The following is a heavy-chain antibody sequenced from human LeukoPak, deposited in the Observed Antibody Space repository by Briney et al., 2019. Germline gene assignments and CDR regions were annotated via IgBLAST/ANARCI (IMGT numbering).Heavy chain of an antibody. Sequence: NPSETLPLTCTVSGGSISSYYWSWVRQPPGKGLEWIGYIYYSGSTNYNPSLKSRVTISVDTSKNQFSLKLSSVTAADTAVYYCARGPYSGSYYVNYFDYWGQGTLVTVSS. V-gene: IGHV4-59*01. CDR3: ARGPYSGSYYVNYFDY. CDR2: IYYSGST. CDR1: GGSISSYY. J-gene: IGHJ4*02. D-gene: IGHD1-26*01.